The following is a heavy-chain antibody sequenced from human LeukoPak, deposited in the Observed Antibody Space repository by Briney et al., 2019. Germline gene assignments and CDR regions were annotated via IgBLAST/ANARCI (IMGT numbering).Heavy chain of an antibody. CDR3: SKGRGSTLTNIDV. D-gene: IGHD4-11*01. J-gene: IGHJ4*02. V-gene: IGHV3-23*01. Sequence: LSGGSLRLSHAASGFAFSSFAMTWARHSPGKGLVWDSSVSDSGVNTYYAGSVRGRLTVYRVNFKHILFLQVNRLTGAETAFSYCSKGRGSTLTNIDVWGQGALVTVSS. CDR2: VSDSGVNT. CDR1: GFAFSSFA.